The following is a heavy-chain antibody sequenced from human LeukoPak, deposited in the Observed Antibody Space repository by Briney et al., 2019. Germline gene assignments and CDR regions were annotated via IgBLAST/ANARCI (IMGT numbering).Heavy chain of an antibody. CDR3: ARGRSEDIVVVVAATDFDY. Sequence: PSETLSLTCAVYSGSSSGYYWSWIRQPPGKGLEWIGEINHSGSTNYNPSLKSRVTISVDPSKNQFSLKMSSVTAADTAAYYCARGRSEDIVVVVAATDFDYWGQGTLVTVS. CDR1: SGSSSGYY. J-gene: IGHJ4*02. D-gene: IGHD2-15*01. V-gene: IGHV4-34*01. CDR2: INHSGST.